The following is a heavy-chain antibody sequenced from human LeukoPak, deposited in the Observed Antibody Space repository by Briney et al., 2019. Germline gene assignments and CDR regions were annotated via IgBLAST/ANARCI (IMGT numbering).Heavy chain of an antibody. V-gene: IGHV3-30*02. D-gene: IGHD2-21*01. J-gene: IGHJ4*02. Sequence: PGGSLRLSCAASGFTFRNYGMHWVRQAPGKGLEWVAFIRYDGSNKYYADSVKGRFTISRDNSKNTLYLQVNSLRAEDTAVYYCAKDVGVEVVIAIPSLDYWGQGALVTIS. CDR2: IRYDGSNK. CDR3: AKDVGVEVVIAIPSLDY. CDR1: GFTFRNYG.